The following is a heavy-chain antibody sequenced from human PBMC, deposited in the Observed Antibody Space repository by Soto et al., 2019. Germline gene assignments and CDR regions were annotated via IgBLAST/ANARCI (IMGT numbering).Heavy chain of an antibody. CDR3: ARGEYCSSTSCGLMVFDI. J-gene: IGHJ3*02. CDR1: GYTFTSYG. D-gene: IGHD2-2*01. CDR2: ISAYNGNT. Sequence: ASVKVSCKASGYTFTSYGISWVRQAPGQGLEWMGWISAYNGNTNYAQKLQGRVTMTTDTSTSTAYMELRSLRSDDTAVYYGARGEYCSSTSCGLMVFDIGGKGTRVTVS. V-gene: IGHV1-18*01.